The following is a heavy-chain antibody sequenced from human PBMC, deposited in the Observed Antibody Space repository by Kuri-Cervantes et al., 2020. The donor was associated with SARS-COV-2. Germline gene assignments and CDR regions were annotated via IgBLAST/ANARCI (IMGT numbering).Heavy chain of an antibody. J-gene: IGHJ6*03. CDR1: GFTFSSYW. CDR3: ARDYPLRWPFWNYYYYMDV. D-gene: IGHD4-23*01. V-gene: IGHV3-7*01. CDR2: IKQDGSEK. Sequence: LTCAASGFTFSSYWMSWVRQAPGKGLEWVANIKQDGSEKYYVDSVKGRFTISRDNAKNSLYLQMNSLRAEDTAVYYCARDYPLRWPFWNYYYYMDVWGKGTTVTVSS.